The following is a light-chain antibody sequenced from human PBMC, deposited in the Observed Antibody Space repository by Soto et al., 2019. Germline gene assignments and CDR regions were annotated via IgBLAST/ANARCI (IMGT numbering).Light chain of an antibody. CDR3: SSYAVSNNVT. V-gene: IGLV2-8*01. J-gene: IGLJ2*01. Sequence: QSALTQPPSASGSPGQSVTISCTGASSDVGGYNYVSWYQQHPGKAPKLMIYEVSERPSGVPDRFSGSKSGNTASLTVSGLQAEDEADYYCSSYAVSNNVTFGGVTKVTVL. CDR2: EVS. CDR1: SSDVGGYNY.